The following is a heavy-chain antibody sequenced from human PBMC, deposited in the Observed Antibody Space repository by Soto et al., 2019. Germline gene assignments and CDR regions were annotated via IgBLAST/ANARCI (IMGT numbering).Heavy chain of an antibody. CDR3: ARALPAWFGGDDAFDI. Sequence: VGSLRLSCAASGFTFSSYSMNWVRQAPGKGLEWVSYISSSSSTIYYADSVKGRFTISRDNAKNSLYLQMNSLRAEDTAVYYCARALPAWFGGDDAFDIWGQGTMVTVSS. CDR2: ISSSSSTI. V-gene: IGHV3-48*01. J-gene: IGHJ3*02. D-gene: IGHD3-10*01. CDR1: GFTFSSYS.